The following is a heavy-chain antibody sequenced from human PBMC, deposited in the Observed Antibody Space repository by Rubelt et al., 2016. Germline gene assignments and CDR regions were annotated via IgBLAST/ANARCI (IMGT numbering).Heavy chain of an antibody. CDR2: INQSGIT. Sequence: QVQLQQWGAGLLKPSEPLSLTCAVYGGSFSGYYWSWIRQPPGKGLEWIGEINQSGITTYNPSLKSAVTIAVDTSKNKFSRKLSSVTAADTAVYYCARGPWLRKYFDYWGQGTLVTVSS. V-gene: IGHV4-34*01. CDR1: GGSFSGYY. CDR3: ARGPWLRKYFDY. J-gene: IGHJ4*02. D-gene: IGHD5-12*01.